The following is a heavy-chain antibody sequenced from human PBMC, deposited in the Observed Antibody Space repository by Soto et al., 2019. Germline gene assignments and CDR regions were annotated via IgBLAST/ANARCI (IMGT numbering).Heavy chain of an antibody. J-gene: IGHJ4*02. Sequence: GESLKISCQGTGYRFSSSWIAWVRQMPGKGLEWMGIIFPDDSDTKYSPSFQGQVTISAERSISTAYLQWSSLKASDSAMYYCGRLDDSGTVIDYWGQGTLVTVSS. CDR2: IFPDDSDT. CDR3: GRLDDSGTVIDY. D-gene: IGHD1-26*01. CDR1: GYRFSSSW. V-gene: IGHV5-51*01.